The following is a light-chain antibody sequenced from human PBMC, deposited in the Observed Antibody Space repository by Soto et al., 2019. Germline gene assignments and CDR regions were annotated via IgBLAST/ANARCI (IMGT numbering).Light chain of an antibody. CDR3: QHYSNWPPT. CDR1: ESVHRN. Sequence: EMVMTQSPATLSVSPGERVTLSCRASESVHRNLAWYQQKPGQGPRLLIYYASTRVTGVPDRFSGRGSGTEFTLTISSLQSEDFGVYYCQHYSNWPPTFGPGTKVEIK. V-gene: IGKV3-15*01. J-gene: IGKJ3*01. CDR2: YAS.